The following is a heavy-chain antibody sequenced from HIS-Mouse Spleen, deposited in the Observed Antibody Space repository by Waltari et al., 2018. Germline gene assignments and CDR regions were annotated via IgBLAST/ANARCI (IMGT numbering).Heavy chain of an antibody. J-gene: IGHJ4*02. CDR2: IYRGGST. Sequence: EVQLVETGGGLIQPGGSLRLSCAASGFTVSSNYMSWVRQAPGKGLGWVSVIYRGGSTDYADSVKGRFTISRDNSKNTLYLQMNSLRAEDTAVYYCARHYYYGSGSYYFDYWGQGTLVTVSS. CDR3: ARHYYYGSGSYYFDY. V-gene: IGHV3-53*02. D-gene: IGHD3-10*01. CDR1: GFTVSSNY.